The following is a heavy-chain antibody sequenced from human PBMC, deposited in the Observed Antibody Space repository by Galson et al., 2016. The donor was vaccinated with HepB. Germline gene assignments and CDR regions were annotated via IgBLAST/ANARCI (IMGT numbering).Heavy chain of an antibody. V-gene: IGHV1-46*02. D-gene: IGHD3-16*01. CDR1: GYTFNTHY. Sequence: SVKVSCKASGYTFNTHYIHWVRQAPGQGLDWMGIINPRDAKTTYEQNFQGRITMTTDTSTSTVYMEVNSLTSEDTAVYFCTRGTFGGIGTDFWGQGTRVTVSS. J-gene: IGHJ4*02. CDR3: TRGTFGGIGTDF. CDR2: INPRDAKT.